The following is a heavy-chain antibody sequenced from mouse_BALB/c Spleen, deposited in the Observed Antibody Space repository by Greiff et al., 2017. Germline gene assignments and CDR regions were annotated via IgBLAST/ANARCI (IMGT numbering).Heavy chain of an antibody. V-gene: IGHV8-12*01. CDR1: GFSLSTSGMG. D-gene: IGHD2-3*01. CDR2: IYWDDDK. J-gene: IGHJ4*01. CDR3: ARILFYDYSAMDY. Sequence: QVTLKVSGPGILQPSQTLSLTCSFSGFSLSTSGMGVSWIRQPSGKGLEWLAHIYWDDDKRYNPSLKSRLTISKDTSSNQVFLKITSVDTADTATYYCARILFYDYSAMDYWGQGTSVTVSS.